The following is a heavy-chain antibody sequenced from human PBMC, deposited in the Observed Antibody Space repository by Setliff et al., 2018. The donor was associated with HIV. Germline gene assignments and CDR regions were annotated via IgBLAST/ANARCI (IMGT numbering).Heavy chain of an antibody. J-gene: IGHJ4*02. CDR3: ATLDHSGGNFLAY. CDR2: IHSSGST. V-gene: IGHV4-4*09. D-gene: IGHD2-21*02. Sequence: SETLSLTCTVSGGSVNDFYCNWIPQPPGKGPEWIGYIHSSGSTIYNPSLKSRITISLDTSKEQFSLELSSATAADTAVYYCATLDHSGGNFLAYWGQGSLVTVSS. CDR1: GGSVNDFY.